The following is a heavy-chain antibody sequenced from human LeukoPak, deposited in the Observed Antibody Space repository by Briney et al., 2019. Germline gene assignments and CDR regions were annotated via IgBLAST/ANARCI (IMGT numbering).Heavy chain of an antibody. CDR3: ARDQSQQQLGHYYFDY. Sequence: GASVKVSCKASGYTFTSYGISWVRQAPGQALEWMGWISAYNGNTNYAQKLQGRVTMTTDTSTSTAYMELRSLRSDDTAAYYCARDQSQQQLGHYYFDYWGQGTLVTVSS. CDR1: GYTFTSYG. V-gene: IGHV1-18*01. J-gene: IGHJ4*02. CDR2: ISAYNGNT. D-gene: IGHD6-13*01.